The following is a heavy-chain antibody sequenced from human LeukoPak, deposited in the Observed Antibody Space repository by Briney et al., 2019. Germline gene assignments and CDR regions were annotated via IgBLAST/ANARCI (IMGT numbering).Heavy chain of an antibody. CDR2: MSYIGTA. Sequence: PSETLSLTCTVSGGSISSTSYYWGWLRQPPGKGLEWIGSMSYIGTAYYNPSLKSRLTISVDTSNSQFSLKLTSVTAADTAVYYCARQGTLTSRRGGPSWLDPWGQGTLVTVSS. D-gene: IGHD3-10*01. J-gene: IGHJ5*02. CDR3: ARQGTLTSRRGGPSWLDP. V-gene: IGHV4-39*01. CDR1: GGSISSTSYY.